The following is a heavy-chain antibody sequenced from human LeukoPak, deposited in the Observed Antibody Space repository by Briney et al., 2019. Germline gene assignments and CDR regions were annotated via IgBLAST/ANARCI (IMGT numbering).Heavy chain of an antibody. V-gene: IGHV3-30*02. Sequence: PGGSLRLSCAASGFTFSSYGMHWVRQAPGKGLEWVAFIRYDGSNKYYADSVKGRFTISRDNSKNTLYLQMNSLRAEDTAVYYCAKAMYYYGSAFYYYYYMDVWGKGTTVTISS. D-gene: IGHD3-10*01. CDR1: GFTFSSYG. CDR3: AKAMYYYGSAFYYYYYMDV. J-gene: IGHJ6*03. CDR2: IRYDGSNK.